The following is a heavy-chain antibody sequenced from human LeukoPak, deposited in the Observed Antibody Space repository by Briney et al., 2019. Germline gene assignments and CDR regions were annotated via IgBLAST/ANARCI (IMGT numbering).Heavy chain of an antibody. CDR3: ARHKDSGDYPLDY. CDR1: GGSVSGYY. D-gene: IGHD4-17*01. CDR2: IYYSGNT. Sequence: PSETLPLTCTVSGGSVSGYYWSWIRQPPGKGLEWIGYIYYSGNTNYNPSLKSRLIMSLDTSKNHFSLKLNSVTAADTAVYYCARHKDSGDYPLDYWGQGILVSVSS. J-gene: IGHJ4*02. V-gene: IGHV4-59*02.